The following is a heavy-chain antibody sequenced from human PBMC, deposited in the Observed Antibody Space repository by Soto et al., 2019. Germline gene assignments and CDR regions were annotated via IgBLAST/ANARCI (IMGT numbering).Heavy chain of an antibody. CDR3: AKEIAEPLAISTYYYVMEV. V-gene: IGHV3-23*01. Sequence: GGSLRLSCAASGFTFSSYAMSWVRQAPGKGLEWVSAISGSGGSTYYADSVKGRFTISRDNSKNTLYLQMNSLRAEDTAVYYCAKEIAEPLAISTYYYVMEVWGQGPRSPSP. J-gene: IGHJ6*02. CDR1: GFTFSSYA. CDR2: ISGSGGST.